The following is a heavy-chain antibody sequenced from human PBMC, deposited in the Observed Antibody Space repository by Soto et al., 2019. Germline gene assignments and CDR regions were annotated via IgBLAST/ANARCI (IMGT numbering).Heavy chain of an antibody. CDR1: GGSFSGYY. J-gene: IGHJ5*02. CDR3: AGHLFQRGRRRFDP. V-gene: IGHV4-34*01. D-gene: IGHD3-3*01. Sequence: SETLSLTCAVYGGSFSGYYWSWIRQPPGKGLEWIGEINHSGSTNYNPSLKSRVTISVDTSKNQFSLKLSSVTAADTAVYYCAGHLFQRGRRRFDPWGQGTLVTVSS. CDR2: INHSGST.